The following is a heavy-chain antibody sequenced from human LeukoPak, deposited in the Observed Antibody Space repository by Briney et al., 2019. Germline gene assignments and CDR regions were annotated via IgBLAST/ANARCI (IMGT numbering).Heavy chain of an antibody. CDR3: ARSSAYCSSTSCPTYYYGMDV. Sequence: PGGSLRLSCAASGFNFSDYYMSWIRQAPGKGLEWVSYISSSSSYTNYADSVKGRFTISRDNAKNSLYLQMNSLRAEDTAVYYCARSSAYCSSTSCPTYYYGMDVWGKGTTVTVSS. D-gene: IGHD2-2*01. CDR2: ISSSSSYT. J-gene: IGHJ6*04. CDR1: GFNFSDYY. V-gene: IGHV3-11*06.